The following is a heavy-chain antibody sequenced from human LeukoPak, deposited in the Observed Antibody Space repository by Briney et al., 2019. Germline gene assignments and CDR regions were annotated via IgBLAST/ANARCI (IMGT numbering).Heavy chain of an antibody. D-gene: IGHD1-1*01. Sequence: PGGSLRLSCAASGFTFSSYAMSWVRQAPGKGLEWVSTISGTGSATYYADSVKGRFTISRDNSKNTLYLQMNSLRAEDTAVYYCARAYRTFRLPDYWGQGTLVTVSS. CDR1: GFTFSSYA. CDR2: ISGTGSAT. CDR3: ARAYRTFRLPDY. V-gene: IGHV3-23*01. J-gene: IGHJ4*02.